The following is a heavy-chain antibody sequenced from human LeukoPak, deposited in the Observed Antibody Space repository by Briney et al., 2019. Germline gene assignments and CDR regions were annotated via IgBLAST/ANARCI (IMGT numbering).Heavy chain of an antibody. Sequence: SETLSLTCTVSSGSISTSNYYWGWIRQPPGKGLEWIRSIFYSGNTYDNPSLKSRVTISVDTSKNQFSLKLNSVTAADTAVYYCARHRSKWLQSSFDYWGQGTLVTVSS. J-gene: IGHJ4*02. CDR3: ARHRSKWLQSSFDY. D-gene: IGHD5-24*01. CDR1: SGSISTSNYY. V-gene: IGHV4-39*01. CDR2: IFYSGNT.